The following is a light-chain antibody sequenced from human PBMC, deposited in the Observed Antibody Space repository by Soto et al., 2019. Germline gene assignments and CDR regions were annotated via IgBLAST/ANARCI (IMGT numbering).Light chain of an antibody. CDR2: GAS. V-gene: IGKV3-20*01. CDR3: QQYETFSGT. J-gene: IGKJ1*01. Sequence: EIVLTQSPGTLSLSPGERATLSCRASQSVSNNYLAWYQQKPGQAPRLLIYGASNRATGIPDRFSGSGSGTDFTLTISRLEPDDFATYYCQQYETFSGTFGPGTKVEI. CDR1: QSVSNNY.